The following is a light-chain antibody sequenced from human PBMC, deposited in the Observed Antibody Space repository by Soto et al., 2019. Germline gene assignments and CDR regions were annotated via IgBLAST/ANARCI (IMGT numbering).Light chain of an antibody. V-gene: IGLV2-14*03. CDR1: SSDVGGYDY. CDR2: EVF. CDR3: CSYTPASTFV. J-gene: IGLJ2*01. Sequence: QSALTQPASVSGSPGQSITISCTGTSSDVGGYDYVSWYHQHPGKVPKLMIYEVFRRPSGISDRFSGYKSGNTASLTISGLQAEDEADYYCCSYTPASTFVFGGGTKLTVL.